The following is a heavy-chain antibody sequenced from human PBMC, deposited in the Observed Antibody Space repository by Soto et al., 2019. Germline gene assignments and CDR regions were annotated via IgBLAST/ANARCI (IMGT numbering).Heavy chain of an antibody. D-gene: IGHD5-18*01. Sequence: QVQLQQWGAGLLTPSETLSLTCAVYGVSFSDYYWSWVRQPPGKGLEWIGEINHSGSTNYNASFKSRVTISVDTSKNQFSLKLSSVTAADTAVYYCACFFGYTYGRVDPWGQGTLVSVSS. V-gene: IGHV4-34*02. CDR2: INHSGST. J-gene: IGHJ5*02. CDR1: GVSFSDYY. CDR3: ACFFGYTYGRVDP.